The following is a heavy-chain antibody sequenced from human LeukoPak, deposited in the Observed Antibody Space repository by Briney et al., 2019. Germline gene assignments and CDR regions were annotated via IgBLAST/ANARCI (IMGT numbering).Heavy chain of an antibody. CDR1: GYTFTSYD. CDR2: MNPNSGNT. Sequence: ASVKVSCKASGYTFTSYDINWVRQATGQGLEWMGWMNPNSGNTGYAQKFQGRVTMTRNTSISTAYMELSSLRSEDTAVYYCARVSSSCYYYYYYMAVGGKGTPVPASS. CDR3: ARVSSSCYYYYYYMAV. V-gene: IGHV1-8*01. D-gene: IGHD6-13*01. J-gene: IGHJ6*03.